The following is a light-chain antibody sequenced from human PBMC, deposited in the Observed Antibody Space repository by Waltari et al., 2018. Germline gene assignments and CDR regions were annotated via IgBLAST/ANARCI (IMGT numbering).Light chain of an antibody. CDR3: GTWDSSLSAWV. V-gene: IGLV1-51*01. J-gene: IGLJ3*02. CDR1: SANIENNY. Sequence: QSVLTQPPSVSAAPGQKVTISCSGRSANIENNYVSWYHHLPGTAPKVLIYANKKRPSGIPDRFSCSNSGSSATLGISGLQTGDESDYYCGTWDSSLSAWVFGGGTKLTVL. CDR2: ANK.